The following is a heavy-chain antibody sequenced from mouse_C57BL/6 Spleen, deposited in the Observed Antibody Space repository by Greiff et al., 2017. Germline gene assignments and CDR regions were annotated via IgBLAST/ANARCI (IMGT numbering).Heavy chain of an antibody. CDR1: GYTFTSYW. J-gene: IGHJ3*01. V-gene: IGHV1-55*01. CDR3: AKSLLFAY. CDR2: IYPGSGST. Sequence: VQLQQPGAELVKPGASVKMSCKASGYTFTSYWITWVKQRPGQGLEWIGDIYPGSGSTNYNEKFKSKATLTVATSSSTAYMQLSSLTSEDSAVYYCAKSLLFAYWGQGTLGTVSA. D-gene: IGHD5-1-1*01.